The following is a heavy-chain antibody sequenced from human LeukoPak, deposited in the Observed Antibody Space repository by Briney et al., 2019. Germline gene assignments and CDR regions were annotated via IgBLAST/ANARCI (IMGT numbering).Heavy chain of an antibody. CDR2: ISSSGSTI. Sequence: GGSLRLSCAASGFTFSSYEMNWVRQAPGKGLEWISYISSSGSTIYNAESVKGRFTISRDNAKNSLYLQMNSLRAEDTAVYYCTRGAKSRVVVITTSSSKNDAFDIWGQGTMVTVSS. V-gene: IGHV3-48*03. CDR1: GFTFSSYE. CDR3: TRGAKSRVVVITTSSSKNDAFDI. D-gene: IGHD3-22*01. J-gene: IGHJ3*02.